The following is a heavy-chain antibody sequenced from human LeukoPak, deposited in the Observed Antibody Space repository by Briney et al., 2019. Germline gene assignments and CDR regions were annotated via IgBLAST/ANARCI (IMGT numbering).Heavy chain of an antibody. J-gene: IGHJ4*02. V-gene: IGHV1-69*04. CDR2: IIPILGIA. Sequence: SVKVSCKASGGTFSSCAISWVREAPGQGLEWMGRIIPILGIANYAQKFQGRVTITADKSTSTAYMELSSLRSEDTAVYYCARGPSRSSLSPIKWGQGTLVTVSS. CDR1: GGTFSSCA. D-gene: IGHD3-16*01. CDR3: ARGPSRSSLSPIK.